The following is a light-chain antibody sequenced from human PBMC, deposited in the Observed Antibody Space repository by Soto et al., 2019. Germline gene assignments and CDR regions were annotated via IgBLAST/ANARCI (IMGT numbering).Light chain of an antibody. V-gene: IGKV1-27*01. Sequence: DIQVTQSPYSLSASPGDRITITCRASQDIKKFLAWYQQKPGEVPHLLIYAASTLRPGVASRFSGNASGIDFTLTIASLQPEDVETYFCQKYDSAPAAFGQGTKVDVK. CDR2: AAS. J-gene: IGKJ1*01. CDR3: QKYDSAPAA. CDR1: QDIKKF.